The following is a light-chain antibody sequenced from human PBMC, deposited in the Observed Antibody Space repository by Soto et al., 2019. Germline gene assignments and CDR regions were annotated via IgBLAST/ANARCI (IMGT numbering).Light chain of an antibody. CDR1: QSVGSN. Sequence: EIVMTQSPATLSVSPGERATISCRASQSVGSNLAWYQQKPGQAPRLLIYRASTRATDSPARFSGSGSGTEFTLTISSLQSEDFGVYYCHQYENWAQTFGQGTKVELK. V-gene: IGKV3-15*01. J-gene: IGKJ1*01. CDR3: HQYENWAQT. CDR2: RAS.